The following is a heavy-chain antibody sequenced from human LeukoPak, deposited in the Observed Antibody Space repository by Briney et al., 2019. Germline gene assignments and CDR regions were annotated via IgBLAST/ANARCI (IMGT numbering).Heavy chain of an antibody. CDR1: GFTFSSYA. CDR2: ISGSGGST. D-gene: IGHD2-2*01. Sequence: PGGSLRLSCAASGFTFSSYAMSWVRQAPGKGLEWVSAISGSGGSTYYADSVKGRFTISRDNSKNTLYLQMNSLRAEDTAVYFCARDPINCSSASCDYYYYYYMDVWGKGTTVTVSS. V-gene: IGHV3-23*01. CDR3: ARDPINCSSASCDYYYYYYMDV. J-gene: IGHJ6*03.